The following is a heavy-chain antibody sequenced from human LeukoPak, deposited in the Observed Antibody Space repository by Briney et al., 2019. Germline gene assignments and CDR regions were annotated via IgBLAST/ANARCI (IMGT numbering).Heavy chain of an antibody. CDR1: GGSIRSSYYY. CDR3: ARRRGSSSWFDGFDP. CDR2: IYDSGST. D-gene: IGHD6-13*01. V-gene: IGHV4-39*01. Sequence: PSETLSLTCTVSGGSIRSSYYYWGWIRQPPGKGLEWIGSIYDSGSTYYNPSLKSRVTISVDTSENQFSLKLNSVTAADTAVYYCARRRGSSSWFDGFDPWGQGTLVTVSS. J-gene: IGHJ5*02.